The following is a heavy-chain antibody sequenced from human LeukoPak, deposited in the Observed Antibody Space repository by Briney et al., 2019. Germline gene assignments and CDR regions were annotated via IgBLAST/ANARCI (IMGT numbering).Heavy chain of an antibody. J-gene: IGHJ4*02. CDR3: ARDRTTVTTFDY. V-gene: IGHV3-48*03. CDR2: ISSSGTTI. CDR1: GFTFSSYE. Sequence: PGGPLRLSCAASGFTFSSYEMNWVRQAPGKGLDWLSYISSSGTTIYYPDSVKGRFTISRDNAKNSLYLQMNTLSAEGTAVYYCARDRTTVTTFDYWGQGTLVTVSS. D-gene: IGHD4-17*01.